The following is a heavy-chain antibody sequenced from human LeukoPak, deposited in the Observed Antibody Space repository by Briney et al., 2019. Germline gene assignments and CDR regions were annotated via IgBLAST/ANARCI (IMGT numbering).Heavy chain of an antibody. CDR1: GGSISSSSYY. CDR2: IYYSGST. Sequence: PSETLSLTRTVSGGSISSSSYYWGWIRQPPGKGLEWIGSIYYSGSTYYNPSLKSRVTISVDTSKNQFSLKLSSVTAADTAVYYCARQEYYYDSSGYPKLRDYWGQGTLVTVSS. CDR3: ARQEYYYDSSGYPKLRDY. J-gene: IGHJ4*02. D-gene: IGHD3-22*01. V-gene: IGHV4-39*01.